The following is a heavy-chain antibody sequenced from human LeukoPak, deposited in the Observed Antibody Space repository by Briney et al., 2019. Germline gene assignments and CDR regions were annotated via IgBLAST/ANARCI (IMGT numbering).Heavy chain of an antibody. D-gene: IGHD2-2*01. CDR1: GFTFSNAW. CDR2: TKSKSHYGTT. CDR3: TTGPTPLLDMFLGPAAQTDY. V-gene: IGHV3-15*01. Sequence: GGSLTFSCAASGFTFSNAWLSWVRQAPGKGLKWVGRTKSKSHYGTTDYAAPVKGRFAISRDDSKNTLYLQMNGLKTEDTAVYYCTTGPTPLLDMFLGPAAQTDYWGQGTLVTVSS. J-gene: IGHJ4*02.